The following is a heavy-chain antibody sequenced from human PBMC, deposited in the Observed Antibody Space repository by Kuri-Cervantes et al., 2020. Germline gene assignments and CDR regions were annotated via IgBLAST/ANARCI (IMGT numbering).Heavy chain of an antibody. CDR3: ARDPSRGWYFDL. J-gene: IGHJ2*01. CDR2: ISWNSGSI. V-gene: IGHV3-9*01. CDR1: GFTFDDYA. D-gene: IGHD6-13*01. Sequence: SLKISCAASGFTFDDYAMHWVRQAPGKGLEWVSGISWNSGSIGYADSVKGRFTISRDNSKNTLYLQMNSLRAEDTAVYYCARDPSRGWYFDLWGRGTLVTVSS.